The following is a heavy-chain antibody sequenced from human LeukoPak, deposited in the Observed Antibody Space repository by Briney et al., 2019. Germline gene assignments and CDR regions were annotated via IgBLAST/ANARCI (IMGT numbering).Heavy chain of an antibody. CDR1: GFSFSSFT. D-gene: IGHD3-10*01. Sequence: PGGSLRLSWSASGFSFSSFTMHWVRQAPGKGLQYVSSISINAGPTYYADSVKGRFTISRDNSKNTVYLQMSSLRTEDTAVYYCVKDRAVDYWGQGTLVTVSS. J-gene: IGHJ4*02. CDR3: VKDRAVDY. V-gene: IGHV3-64D*06. CDR2: ISINAGPT.